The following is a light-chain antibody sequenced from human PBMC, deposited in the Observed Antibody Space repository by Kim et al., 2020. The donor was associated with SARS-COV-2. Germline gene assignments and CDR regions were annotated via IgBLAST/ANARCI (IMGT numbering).Light chain of an antibody. Sequence: PGKSVPLACHGTTRYVGGYNSVSWYQQHPGKAPKVMIYDVSKRPSGVPDRFSGSKSGNTASLTISGLQAEDEGDYYCCSYAGTAWVFGGGTQLTVL. CDR3: CSYAGTAWV. V-gene: IGLV2-11*01. J-gene: IGLJ3*02. CDR1: TRYVGGYNS. CDR2: DVS.